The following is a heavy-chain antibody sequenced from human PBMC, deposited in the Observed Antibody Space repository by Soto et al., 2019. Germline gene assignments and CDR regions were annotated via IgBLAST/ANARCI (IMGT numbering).Heavy chain of an antibody. V-gene: IGHV1-69*01. CDR3: ASGVEAAGTNYFYGMDV. D-gene: IGHD6-13*01. CDR2: IIPIFGTA. Sequence: QVQLVQSGAEVKKPGSSVKVSCKASGGTFSSYAISWVRQAPGQGLEWMGGIIPIFGTANYAQKFQGRVSITADESTSTAYMELSSQRSEDTAVYYCASGVEAAGTNYFYGMDVWGQGTTVTVSS. CDR1: GGTFSSYA. J-gene: IGHJ6*02.